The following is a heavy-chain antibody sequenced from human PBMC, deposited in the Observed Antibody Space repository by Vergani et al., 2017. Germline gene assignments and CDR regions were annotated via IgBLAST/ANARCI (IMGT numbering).Heavy chain of an antibody. J-gene: IGHJ4*02. CDR2: IYSGGST. D-gene: IGHD3-22*01. V-gene: IGHV3-53*01. CDR3: ARDPEMTMIVVAGGGFDY. CDR1: GFTVSSNY. Sequence: EVQLVESGGGLIQPGGSLRLSCAASGFTVSSNYMSWVRQAPGKGLEWVSVIYSGGSTYYADSVKGRFTISRDNSKNTLYLQMNSLRAEDTAVYYCARDPEMTMIVVAGGGFDYWGQGTLVTVSS.